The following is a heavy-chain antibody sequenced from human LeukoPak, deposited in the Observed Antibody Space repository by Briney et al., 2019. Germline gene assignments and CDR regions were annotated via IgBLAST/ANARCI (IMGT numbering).Heavy chain of an antibody. Sequence: GGSLRLSCAAPGFTFSSYTMSSVRQAPGKGLERVSYISRSSSTIYYADSVKGRFTISRDNAKNSLYLQMNSLRDEDTAVYYCARAYHYGSGYGMDVWGQGTTVTVSS. J-gene: IGHJ6*02. CDR1: GFTFSSYT. CDR3: ARAYHYGSGYGMDV. CDR2: ISRSSSTI. V-gene: IGHV3-48*02. D-gene: IGHD3-10*01.